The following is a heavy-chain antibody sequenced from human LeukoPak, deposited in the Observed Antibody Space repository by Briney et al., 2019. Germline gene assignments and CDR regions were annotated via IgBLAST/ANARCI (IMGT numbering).Heavy chain of an antibody. Sequence: GGSLRLSCAASGFTFSSYSMNWVRQAPGKGLEWVSSISSSSSYIYYADSVKGRFTISRDNAKNSLYLQMNSLRAEDTAVYYCARDQPNYDILTGYYPFDYWGQGTLVTVSS. D-gene: IGHD3-9*01. J-gene: IGHJ4*02. CDR3: ARDQPNYDILTGYYPFDY. CDR2: ISSSSSYI. CDR1: GFTFSSYS. V-gene: IGHV3-21*01.